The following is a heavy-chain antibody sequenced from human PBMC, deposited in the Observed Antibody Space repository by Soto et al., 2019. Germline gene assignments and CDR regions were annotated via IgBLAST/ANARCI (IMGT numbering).Heavy chain of an antibody. J-gene: IGHJ6*02. CDR2: TYYRSKWYN. D-gene: IGHD6-13*01. CDR1: GDSVSSNSAA. CDR3: SRDRLRGSSWEYYYGMDV. Sequence: QTLSLTCAISGDSVSSNSAAWNWIRQSPSRGLEWMGRTYYRSKWYNDYAVSVKSRITINPDTSKNQLSLQLNSVTPEDTAVYYCSRDRLRGSSWEYYYGMDVWGQGTTVTVSS. V-gene: IGHV6-1*01.